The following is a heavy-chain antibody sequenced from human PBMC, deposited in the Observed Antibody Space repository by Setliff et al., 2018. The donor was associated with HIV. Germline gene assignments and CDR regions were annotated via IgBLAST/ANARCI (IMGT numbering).Heavy chain of an antibody. V-gene: IGHV4-4*09. CDR3: ARSPRIGVAGEFEY. D-gene: IGHD6-19*01. J-gene: IGHJ4*02. Sequence: SETLSLTCTVSGGSISSYYWSWIRQPPGKGLEWIGYIYTSGSVNYNPSLNSRVTISVDTSKNQFSLRVNSVTAADTAVYYCARSPRIGVAGEFEYWGQGTLVTSPQ. CDR2: IYTSGSV. CDR1: GGSISSYY.